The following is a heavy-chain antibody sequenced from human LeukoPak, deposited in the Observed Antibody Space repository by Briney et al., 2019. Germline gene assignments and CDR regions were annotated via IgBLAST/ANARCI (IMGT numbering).Heavy chain of an antibody. V-gene: IGHV4-59*01. J-gene: IGHJ3*02. CDR2: IYYSGST. Sequence: PSETLSLTCTVSGGSISSYYWSWIRRPPGKGLEWIGYIYYSGSTNYNPSLKSRVTISVDTSKNQFSLKLSSVTAADTAVYYCARDTGGSYSDAFDIWGQGTMVTVSS. CDR1: GGSISSYY. D-gene: IGHD1-26*01. CDR3: ARDTGGSYSDAFDI.